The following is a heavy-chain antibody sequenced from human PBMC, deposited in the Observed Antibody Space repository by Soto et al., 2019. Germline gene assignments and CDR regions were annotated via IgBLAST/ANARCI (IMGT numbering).Heavy chain of an antibody. V-gene: IGHV1-2*04. CDR2: INPNSGGT. CDR1: GYTFTGYY. J-gene: IGHJ5*02. CDR3: ARGDYIWGSYRFHGNWFDP. Sequence: WASVKVSCKASGYTFTGYYMHWVRQAPGQGLEWMGWINPNSGGTNYAQKFQGWVTMTRDTSISTAYMELSRLRSDDTAVYYCARGDYIWGSYRFHGNWFDPWGQGTLVTVSS. D-gene: IGHD3-16*02.